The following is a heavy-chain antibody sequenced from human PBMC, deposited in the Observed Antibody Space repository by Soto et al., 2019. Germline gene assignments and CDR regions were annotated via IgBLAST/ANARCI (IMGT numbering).Heavy chain of an antibody. J-gene: IGHJ3*02. CDR1: GGTFSSYA. CDR2: IIPIFGTA. D-gene: IGHD3-22*01. CDR3: ARDRVTYYYDSSGKGDGGAFDI. V-gene: IGHV1-69*06. Sequence: QVQLVQSGAEVKKPGSSVKVSCKASGGTFSSYAISWVRQSPGQGLEWMGGIIPIFGTANYAPKFQGRVTITANKPTSTAYRELSSLRSEDTAVYYCARDRVTYYYDSSGKGDGGAFDIWGQGTMVTVSS.